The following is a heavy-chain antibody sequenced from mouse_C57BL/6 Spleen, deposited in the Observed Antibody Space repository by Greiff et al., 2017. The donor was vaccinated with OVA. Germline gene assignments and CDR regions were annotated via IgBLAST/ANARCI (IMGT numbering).Heavy chain of an antibody. J-gene: IGHJ2*01. V-gene: IGHV1-80*01. CDR1: GYAFSSYW. Sequence: ESGAELVKPGASVKISCKASGYAFSSYWMNWVKQRPGKGLEWIGQIYPGDGDTNYNGKFKGKATLTADKSSSTAYMQLSSLTSEDSAVYFCARVGRDYFDYWGQGTTLTVSS. CDR2: IYPGDGDT. CDR3: ARVGRDYFDY.